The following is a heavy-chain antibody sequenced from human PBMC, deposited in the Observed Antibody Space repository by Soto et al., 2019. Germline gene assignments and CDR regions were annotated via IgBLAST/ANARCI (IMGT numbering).Heavy chain of an antibody. CDR3: ARGPLVVLNYFES. V-gene: IGHV1-69*02. J-gene: IGHJ4*02. CDR2: IFPLTDIP. CDR1: GGTFRNYP. Sequence: QVQLVQSGTEVKKPGSSVKVSCKASGGTFRNYPINWVRQAPGQGLEWMGSIFPLTDIPDYAQNFQARLTISADNSTSTDYMKLSSLTSDDTAMYFCARGPLVVLNYFESWGQGTLVTVSS.